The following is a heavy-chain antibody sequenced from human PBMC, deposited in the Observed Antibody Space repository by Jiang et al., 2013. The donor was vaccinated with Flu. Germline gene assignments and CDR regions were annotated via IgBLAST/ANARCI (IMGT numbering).Heavy chain of an antibody. V-gene: IGHV4-39*07. CDR2: IYHSGST. D-gene: IGHD2-2*01. CDR1: GGSIRSNNYY. J-gene: IGHJ5*02. CDR3: ARQPHCSGASCYAYWFDP. Sequence: LLKPSETPSLTCTVSGGSIRSNNYYWGWIRQPPGKGLEWIGSIYHSGSTYYNPSLKSRVSISVDTSKNQFSLKLNSMTAADTAVYYCARQPHCSGASCYAYWFDPWGQG.